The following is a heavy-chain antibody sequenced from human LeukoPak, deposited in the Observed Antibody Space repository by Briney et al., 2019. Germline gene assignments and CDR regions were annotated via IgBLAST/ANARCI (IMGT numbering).Heavy chain of an antibody. CDR2: IKPNSSGT. J-gene: IGHJ4*02. CDR1: GYTFTGYY. Sequence: GASVKVSCKASGYTFTGYYMHWVRQAPGQGLEWMGWIKPNSSGTNYAQKFQGRVTMTRDTSISTAYMELSRLRSDDTAVYYCARGPHGRIYDILTGFDYWGQGTLVTVSS. D-gene: IGHD3-9*01. V-gene: IGHV1-2*02. CDR3: ARGPHGRIYDILTGFDY.